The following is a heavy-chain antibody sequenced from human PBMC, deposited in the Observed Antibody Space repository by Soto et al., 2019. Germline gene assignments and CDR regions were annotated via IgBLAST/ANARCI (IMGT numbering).Heavy chain of an antibody. J-gene: IGHJ3*02. CDR3: ARDWLLGYGRGRSCYSRVLIGALDI. V-gene: IGHV1-18*01. CDR1: GYTFTSYG. Sequence: ASVKVSCKASGYTFTSYGISWVRQAPGQGLEWMVWLSAYNGNTNSAQKLQGRVTMTTATSTSTAYMELRSLRSNDTAVYYCARDWLLGYGRGRSCYSRVLIGALDIGGQGTIVTVSS. D-gene: IGHD2-15*01. CDR2: LSAYNGNT.